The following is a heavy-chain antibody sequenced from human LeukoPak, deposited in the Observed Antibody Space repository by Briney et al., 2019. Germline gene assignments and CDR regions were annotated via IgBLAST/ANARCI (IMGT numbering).Heavy chain of an antibody. CDR3: AKMGSGSYSGDAFDI. D-gene: IGHD1-26*01. V-gene: IGHV3-30*02. Sequence: GGSLRLSCAASGFTLSSYGMHWVRQAPGKGLEWVAFIRYDGSNKYYADSVKGRFTISRDNSKNTLYLQMNSLRAEDTAVYYFAKMGSGSYSGDAFDIWGQGTMVTVSS. CDR2: IRYDGSNK. J-gene: IGHJ3*02. CDR1: GFTLSSYG.